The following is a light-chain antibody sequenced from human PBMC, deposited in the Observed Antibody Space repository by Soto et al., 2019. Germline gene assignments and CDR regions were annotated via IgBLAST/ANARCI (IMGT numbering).Light chain of an antibody. J-gene: IGLJ3*02. V-gene: IGLV1-40*01. CDR3: QSYDSSLSGPWV. CDR2: GNS. Sequence: QSVLTQPPSVSGAPGQRVTISCTGSSSNIGAGYDVHWYQQLPGTAPKLLIYGNSNRPSGVPDRFSGSKSGTSASLAITGLQAEDEADYYCQSYDSSLSGPWVFGGGIKVTVL. CDR1: SSNIGAGYD.